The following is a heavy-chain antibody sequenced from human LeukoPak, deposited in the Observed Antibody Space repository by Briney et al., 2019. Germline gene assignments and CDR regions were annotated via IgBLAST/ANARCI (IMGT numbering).Heavy chain of an antibody. V-gene: IGHV1-69*13. CDR2: IIPIFGTA. J-gene: IGHJ6*02. Sequence: GASVKVSCKASGGTFSSYAISWVRQAPGQGLEWMGGIIPIFGTANYAQKFQGRVTITADESTSTAYMELSSLRSEDTAVYYCARIPGRPQWPNSYGMDVWGQGTTVTVSS. D-gene: IGHD6-19*01. CDR1: GGTFSSYA. CDR3: ARIPGRPQWPNSYGMDV.